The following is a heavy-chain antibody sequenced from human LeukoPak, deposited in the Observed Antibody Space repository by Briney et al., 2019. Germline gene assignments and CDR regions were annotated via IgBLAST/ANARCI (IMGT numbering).Heavy chain of an antibody. CDR2: IYYSGST. V-gene: IGHV4-59*01. J-gene: IGHJ4*02. D-gene: IGHD5-24*01. Sequence: KASETLSLTCTVSGGSISSYYWSWIRQPPGKGLEWIGYIYYSGSTNYNPSLKSRVTISVDTSKNQFSLKLSSVTAADTAVYYCARVRRDGYNYYFDYWGQGTLVTVSS. CDR3: ARVRRDGYNYYFDY. CDR1: GGSISSYY.